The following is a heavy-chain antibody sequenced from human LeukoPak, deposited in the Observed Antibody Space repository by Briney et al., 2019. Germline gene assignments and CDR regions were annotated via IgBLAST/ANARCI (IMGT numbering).Heavy chain of an antibody. J-gene: IGHJ6*02. V-gene: IGHV3-30-3*01. Sequence: GRSLRLSCAASGFTFSSYAMHWVRQAPGKGLEWVAVISYDGSNKYYADSVKGRFTISRDNSKYTLYLQMNSLRAEDTAVYYCARGGLEWLPNGMDVWGQGTTVTVSS. CDR1: GFTFSSYA. CDR3: ARGGLEWLPNGMDV. D-gene: IGHD3-3*01. CDR2: ISYDGSNK.